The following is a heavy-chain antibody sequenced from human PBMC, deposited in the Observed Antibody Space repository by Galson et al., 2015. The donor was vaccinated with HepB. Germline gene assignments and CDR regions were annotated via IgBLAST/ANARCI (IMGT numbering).Heavy chain of an antibody. D-gene: IGHD3-10*01. CDR1: GYTFTSYG. J-gene: IGHJ5*02. CDR3: ARDLEVLLWFGEFRSRGWFDP. CDR2: ISAYNGNT. Sequence: SVKVSCKASGYTFTSYGISWVRQAPGQGLEWMGWISAYNGNTNYAQKLQGRVTMTTDTSTSTAYMELRSLRSDDTAVYYCARDLEVLLWFGEFRSRGWFDPWGQGTLVTVSS. V-gene: IGHV1-18*04.